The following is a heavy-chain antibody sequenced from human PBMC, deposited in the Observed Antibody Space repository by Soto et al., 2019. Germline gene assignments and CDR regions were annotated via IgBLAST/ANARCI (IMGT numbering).Heavy chain of an antibody. D-gene: IGHD7-27*01. V-gene: IGHV1-69*01. CDR3: ARGWGPLDF. J-gene: IGHJ4*02. CDR2: IIPLVGKA. CDR1: GDTSSSYA. Sequence: QVQLVQSGAEVKKPGSSVKVSCKASGDTSSSYAISWVRQAPGKGLEWMGGIIPLVGKADYAQKFKRRVSITADEFMITAYMELSSLISEDTAVYYCARGWGPLDFWGQGTLIIVSS.